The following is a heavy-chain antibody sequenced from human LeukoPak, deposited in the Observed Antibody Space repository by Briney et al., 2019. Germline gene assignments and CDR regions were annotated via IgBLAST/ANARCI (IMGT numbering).Heavy chain of an antibody. CDR2: LSYDGTNK. V-gene: IGHV3-30*04. J-gene: IGHJ6*02. Sequence: GGSLRLSCAASGFTFSRYAIHWVRQAPGKGLEWVAVLSYDGTNKYYADSVKGRFSISRDNSKNTVNLQMNSLRAEDTAVYYCARDQVTTSYFTGMDVWGQGTTVTVSS. CDR1: GFTFSRYA. CDR3: ARDQVTTSYFTGMDV. D-gene: IGHD4-17*01.